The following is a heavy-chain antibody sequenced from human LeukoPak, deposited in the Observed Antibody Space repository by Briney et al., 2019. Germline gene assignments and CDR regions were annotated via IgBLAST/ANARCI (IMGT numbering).Heavy chain of an antibody. D-gene: IGHD3-22*01. CDR3: AREVFGYYDSSGYYYYYYGMDV. CDR1: GYTFTSYA. V-gene: IGHV7-4-1*02. J-gene: IGHJ6*02. Sequence: ASMKVSCKASGYTFTSYAMNWVRQAPGQGLEWMGWINTNTGNPTYAQGFTGRFVFSLDTSVSTAYLQISSLKAEDTAVYYCAREVFGYYDSSGYYYYYYGMDVWGQGTTVTVSS. CDR2: INTNTGNP.